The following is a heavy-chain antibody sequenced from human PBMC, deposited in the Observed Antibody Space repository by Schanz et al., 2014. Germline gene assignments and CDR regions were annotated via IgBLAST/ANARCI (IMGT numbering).Heavy chain of an antibody. CDR1: GFRFHDYT. J-gene: IGHJ6*02. D-gene: IGHD2-15*01. CDR2: ISWDGSDT. V-gene: IGHV3-43*01. Sequence: VQLVESGGVVVQPGGSLRLSCATSGFRFHDYTMHWVRQAPGKGLEWVSFISWDGSDTFYAASVKGRFTISRDNNKNFLYLQMNSLRTEDTALYYCAKDNSPGFCIGGSCYGMDVWGQGTTVTVSS. CDR3: AKDNSPGFCIGGSCYGMDV.